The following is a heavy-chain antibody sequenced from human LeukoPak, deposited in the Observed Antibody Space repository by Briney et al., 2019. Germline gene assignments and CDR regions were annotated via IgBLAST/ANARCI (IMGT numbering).Heavy chain of an antibody. V-gene: IGHV1-69*05. Sequence: SVKVSCKVSGYTLTELSMHWVRQAPGQGLEWMGGIIPIFGTANYAQKFQGRVTITTDESTSTAYMELSSLRSEDTAVYYCARSLGAAGQYYFDYWGQGTLVTVSS. CDR3: ARSLGAAGQYYFDY. CDR2: IIPIFGTA. J-gene: IGHJ4*02. D-gene: IGHD3-16*01. CDR1: GYTLTELS.